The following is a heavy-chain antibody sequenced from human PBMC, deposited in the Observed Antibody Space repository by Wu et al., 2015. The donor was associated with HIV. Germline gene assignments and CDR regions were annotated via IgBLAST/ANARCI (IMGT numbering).Heavy chain of an antibody. V-gene: IGHV1-69*12. Sequence: QVQLVQSGAEVKKPGSSVKVSCKASGGTLRDYAISWVRQAPGQGLEWMGGISPRFGTAHYAQQFQGRVTITADDSSTTVYMDLSSLRSDDTALYYCARGDRDYYFYMDVRGKGTTVIVSS. CDR3: ARGDRDYYFYMDV. J-gene: IGHJ6*03. CDR1: GGTLRDYA. CDR2: ISPRFGTA.